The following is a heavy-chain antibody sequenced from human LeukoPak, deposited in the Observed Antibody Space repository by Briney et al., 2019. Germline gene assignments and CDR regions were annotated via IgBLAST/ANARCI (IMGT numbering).Heavy chain of an antibody. V-gene: IGHV1-46*01. D-gene: IGHD6-6*01. J-gene: IGHJ4*02. CDR2: INPTGGST. CDR3: ARTAARRFDY. Sequence: GASVKVSCKASGYIFTSNYIHWVRQAPGQGLEWMGIINPTGGSTTYAQKFQGRVTMTRDTSTSTVYMELSSLRSDDTAVYYCARTAARRFDYWGQGTLVTVSS. CDR1: GYIFTSNY.